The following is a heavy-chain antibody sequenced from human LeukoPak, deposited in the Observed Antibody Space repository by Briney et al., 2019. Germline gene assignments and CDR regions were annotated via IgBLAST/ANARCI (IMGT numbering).Heavy chain of an antibody. D-gene: IGHD3-3*01. CDR2: IIPIFDTA. V-gene: IGHV1-69*13. CDR1: GGTFSSYA. Sequence: GASVKVSCKASGGTFSSYAISWVRQAPGQGLEWMGGIIPIFDTANYAQKFQGRVTITADESTSTAYMELSSLRSEDTAVYYCARVAVRFLEWPNPYYMDVWGKGTTVTVSS. J-gene: IGHJ6*03. CDR3: ARVAVRFLEWPNPYYMDV.